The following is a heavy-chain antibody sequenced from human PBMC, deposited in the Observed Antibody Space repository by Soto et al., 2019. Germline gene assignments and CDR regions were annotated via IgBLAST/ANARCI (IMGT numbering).Heavy chain of an antibody. J-gene: IGHJ4*02. CDR3: ASLTLLGDYADY. CDR2: IYSGGST. V-gene: IGHV3-66*01. CDR1: GFTVSSNY. D-gene: IGHD4-17*01. Sequence: GGSLRLSCAASGFTVSSNYMSWVRQAPGKGLEWVSVIYSGGSTYYADSVKGRFTISRDNSKNTLYLQMNSLRAEDTAVYYCASLTLLGDYADYWGQGTLVTVSS.